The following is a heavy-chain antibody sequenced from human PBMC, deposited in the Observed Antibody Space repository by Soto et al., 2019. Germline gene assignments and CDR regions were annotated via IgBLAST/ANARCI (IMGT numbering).Heavy chain of an antibody. CDR2: ISWDGGST. J-gene: IGHJ6*01. CDR1: GFTFDDYS. V-gene: IGHV3-43D*04. Sequence: VGSLILSCTASGFTFDDYSMHWVLQAPGNGLECLSLISWDGGSTYYADSVKCRFTISRDNSKNSLYLQMNSLRAEDTALYYCAKDGCSSTSSPSDYYYYYGMDVWGQGTTVTVSS. D-gene: IGHD2-2*01. CDR3: AKDGCSSTSSPSDYYYYYGMDV.